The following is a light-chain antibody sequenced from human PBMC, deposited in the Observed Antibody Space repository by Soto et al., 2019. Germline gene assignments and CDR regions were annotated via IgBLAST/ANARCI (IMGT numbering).Light chain of an antibody. V-gene: IGKV3-11*01. J-gene: IGKJ3*01. CDR3: QLRSNWPGT. CDR2: DAS. CDR1: QSVSSY. Sequence: EIVLTQSPATLSLSPGERATLSCRASQSVSSYLAWYQQKPGQAPRLLIYDASNRATGIPARFSGSGSGTDFTLTISILEPEDFAVYYCQLRSNWPGTFGPGTKVDIK.